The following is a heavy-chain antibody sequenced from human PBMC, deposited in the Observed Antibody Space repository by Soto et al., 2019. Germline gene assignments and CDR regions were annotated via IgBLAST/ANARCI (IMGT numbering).Heavy chain of an antibody. CDR3: ARDGTERSLSSYYYYYGMDF. CDR2: ISSSSSYI. J-gene: IGHJ6*02. CDR1: GFTFSRYW. V-gene: IGHV3-21*01. Sequence: GGSLRLSCAASGFTFSRYWMSWVRQAPGKGLEWVSSISSSSSYIYYADSVKGRFTISRDNAKNSLYLQMNSLRAEDTAVYHCARDGTERSLSSYYYYYGMDFWGQGTTVTVSS.